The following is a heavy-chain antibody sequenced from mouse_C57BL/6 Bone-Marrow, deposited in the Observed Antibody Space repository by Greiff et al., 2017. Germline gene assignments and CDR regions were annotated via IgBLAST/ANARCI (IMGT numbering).Heavy chain of an antibody. D-gene: IGHD2-1*01. CDR2: IDPENGAT. J-gene: IGHJ3*01. Sequence: EVQLQQSGAELVRPGASVKLSCTASGFNIKDDYMHWVKQRPEQGLEWIGWIDPENGATEYASKFQGKATITADTSSNTAYLQLSSLTSEDTAVYYCTYYHGNFEGFAYWGQGTLVTVSA. CDR3: TYYHGNFEGFAY. V-gene: IGHV14-4*01. CDR1: GFNIKDDY.